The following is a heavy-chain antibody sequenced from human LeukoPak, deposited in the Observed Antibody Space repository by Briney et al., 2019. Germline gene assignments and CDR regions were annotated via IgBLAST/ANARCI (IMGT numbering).Heavy chain of an antibody. CDR2: ISYDGSNK. Sequence: PGGPLRLSCAASGFTFSSYAMHWVRQAPGKGLEWVAVISYDGSNKYYADSVKGRFTISRDNSKNTLYLQMNSLRAEDTAVYYCARELLDYGDNPFDPWGQGTLVTVSS. D-gene: IGHD4-17*01. CDR3: ARELLDYGDNPFDP. J-gene: IGHJ5*02. V-gene: IGHV3-30-3*01. CDR1: GFTFSSYA.